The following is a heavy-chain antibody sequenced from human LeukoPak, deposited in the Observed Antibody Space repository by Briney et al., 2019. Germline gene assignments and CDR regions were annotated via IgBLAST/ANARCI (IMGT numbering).Heavy chain of an antibody. D-gene: IGHD6-19*01. J-gene: IGHJ4*02. Sequence: SETLSLTCTVSGGSISSSSYYWGWIRQPPGKGLEWIGSIYHSGSTYYNPSLKSRVTISVDTSKNQFSLKLSSVTAADTAVYYCARVGSGWEYDYWGQGTLVTVSS. CDR1: GGSISSSSYY. CDR2: IYHSGST. V-gene: IGHV4-39*07. CDR3: ARVGSGWEYDY.